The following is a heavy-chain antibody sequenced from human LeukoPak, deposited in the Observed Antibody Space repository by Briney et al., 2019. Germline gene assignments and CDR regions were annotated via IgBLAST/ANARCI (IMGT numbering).Heavy chain of an antibody. V-gene: IGHV3-74*01. D-gene: IGHD4-11*01. CDR1: GFTFSSYW. Sequence: PGRSLRHSCAASGFTFSSYWMHWVRQAPRKGLVWVSRINSDRSSTSYADSVKGRFTISRDNAKNTLYLQMNSLRAEDTAVYYCARDPNDYSNVYTSPWFDPWGQGTLVTVSS. CDR3: ARDPNDYSNVYTSPWFDP. J-gene: IGHJ5*02. CDR2: INSDRSST.